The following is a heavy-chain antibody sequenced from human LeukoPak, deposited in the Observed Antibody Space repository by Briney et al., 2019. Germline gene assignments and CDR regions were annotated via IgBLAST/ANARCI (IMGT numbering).Heavy chain of an antibody. CDR3: ARGRGYSSSWYVNYYYYMDV. D-gene: IGHD6-13*01. Sequence: SETLSLTCAVSGGSISSSNWWSWVRQPPGKGLEWIGEIYHSGSTNYNPSLKSRVTISVDTSKNQFSLKLSSVTAADTAVSYCARGRGYSSSWYVNYYYYMDVWGKGTTVTVSS. CDR1: GGSISSSNW. CDR2: IYHSGST. J-gene: IGHJ6*03. V-gene: IGHV4-4*02.